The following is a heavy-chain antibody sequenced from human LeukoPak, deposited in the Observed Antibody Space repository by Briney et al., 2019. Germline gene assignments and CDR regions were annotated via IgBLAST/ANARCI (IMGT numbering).Heavy chain of an antibody. CDR3: ARVVVGYCSGGSCYLFDNWFDP. Sequence: ASVTVSCKASGYTFTSYGISWVRQAPGQGLEWMGWISAYNGNTNYAQKLQGRVTMTTDTSTSTAYMELRSLRSDDTAVYYCARVVVGYCSGGSCYLFDNWFDPWGQGTLVTVSS. J-gene: IGHJ5*02. D-gene: IGHD2-15*01. CDR1: GYTFTSYG. V-gene: IGHV1-18*01. CDR2: ISAYNGNT.